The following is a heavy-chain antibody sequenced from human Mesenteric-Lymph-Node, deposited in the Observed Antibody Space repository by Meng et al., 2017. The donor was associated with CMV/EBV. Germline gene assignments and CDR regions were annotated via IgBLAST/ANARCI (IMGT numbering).Heavy chain of an antibody. CDR2: ISSSGGTI. V-gene: IGHV3-48*03. Sequence: GGSLRLSCAASGFTFSSYEMNWVRQAPGKGLEWVSYISSSGGTIYHADSVKGRFTISRDNAKNSLYLQMNSLRAEDTAVYYCARSSSSGNYYYYGMDVWGQGTTVTVSS. CDR3: ARSSSSGNYYYYGMDV. CDR1: GFTFSSYE. J-gene: IGHJ6*02. D-gene: IGHD6-6*01.